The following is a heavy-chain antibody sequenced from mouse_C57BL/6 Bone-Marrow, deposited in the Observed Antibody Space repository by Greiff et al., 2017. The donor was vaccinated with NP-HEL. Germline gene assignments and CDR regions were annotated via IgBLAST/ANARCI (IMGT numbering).Heavy chain of an antibody. V-gene: IGHV14-2*01. D-gene: IGHD5-1*01. J-gene: IGHJ2*01. CDR2: LDPEDGDT. CDR3: ARVPMTTVDY. CDR1: GFNFTVYY. Sequence: EVQLLESGAELVKPGASVKLSCTASGFNFTVYYMHWVKQRPQQGLAWIGRLDPEDGDTKSAPKFQGKATMTADTSSNTAYLQLSSLTAEDTAVYYWARVPMTTVDYWGQGTTLTVSS.